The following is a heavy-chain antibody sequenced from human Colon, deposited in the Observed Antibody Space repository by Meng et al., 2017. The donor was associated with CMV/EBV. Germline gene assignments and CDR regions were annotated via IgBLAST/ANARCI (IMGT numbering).Heavy chain of an antibody. J-gene: IGHJ4*02. V-gene: IGHV3-15*07. CDR2: IKSKTDGGTT. D-gene: IGHD3-22*01. Sequence: FHFSNGWLNWVSQAPGKGLEWVGRIKSKTDGGTTDYAAPVKGRFTISRDDSKNTLYLQMNSMKTEDTAVYYCTTGLEGVVVITYDYWGQGTLVTVSS. CDR3: TTGLEGVVVITYDY. CDR1: FHFSNGW.